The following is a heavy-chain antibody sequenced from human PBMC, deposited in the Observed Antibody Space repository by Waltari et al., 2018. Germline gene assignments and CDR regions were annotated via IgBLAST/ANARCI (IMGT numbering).Heavy chain of an antibody. CDR3: ANLKSWSAYAYGMDV. Sequence: QVELVESGGGVVQPGGSLRLSCAASGFTFQNYGMHWVRQAPGKGVEWVARISSDGGLKYYGESVRGRFTISRDNSNNALYVQMNSLGVEDTAIYYCANLKSWSAYAYGMDVWGRGTSVTVSS. CDR1: GFTFQNYG. J-gene: IGHJ6*02. CDR2: ISSDGGLK. D-gene: IGHD3-3*01. V-gene: IGHV3-30*18.